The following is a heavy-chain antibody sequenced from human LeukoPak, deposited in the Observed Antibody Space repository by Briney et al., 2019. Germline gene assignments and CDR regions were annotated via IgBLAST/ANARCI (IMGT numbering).Heavy chain of an antibody. D-gene: IGHD3-3*01. Sequence: SETLSLTCTVSGGSISSYYWSWIRQPAGKGLEWIGRIYTSGSTNYNPSLKSRVTMSVDTSKNQFSLKLSSVTAADTAVYYCARDMVTIFGVPPGRYRAYDSKDYYYYMDVWGKGTTVTVSS. CDR2: IYTSGST. CDR1: GGSISSYY. V-gene: IGHV4-4*07. CDR3: ARDMVTIFGVPPGRYRAYDSKDYYYYMDV. J-gene: IGHJ6*03.